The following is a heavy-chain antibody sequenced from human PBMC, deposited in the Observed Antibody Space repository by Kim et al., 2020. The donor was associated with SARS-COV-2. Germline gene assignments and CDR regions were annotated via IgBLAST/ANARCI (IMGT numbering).Heavy chain of an antibody. V-gene: IGHV3-23*01. D-gene: IGHD6-19*01. CDR3: AKDGGGQYTTCWYYFDL. Sequence: GGSLRLSCAASGFTFSTYAMSWVRQAPGKGLEWVSSLRGSSGSVYYAESVKGRLTISRESSKTTLYLQMNTRKAEDTAVYYCAKDGGGQYTTCWYYFDLWGQEALVTVS. CDR2: LRGSSGSV. CDR1: GFTFSTYA. J-gene: IGHJ4*02.